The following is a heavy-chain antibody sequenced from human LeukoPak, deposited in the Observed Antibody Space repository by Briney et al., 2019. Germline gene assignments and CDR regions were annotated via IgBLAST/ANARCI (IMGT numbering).Heavy chain of an antibody. V-gene: IGHV4-38-2*01. CDR2: IYHSGST. Sequence: ASETLSLTCAVSGCSISSGYYWGWIRQPPGKGLEWIGSIYHSGSTYYNPSLKSRVTISVDTSKNQFSLKLSSVTAADTAVYYCARGRSDWFDPWGQGTLVTVSS. J-gene: IGHJ5*02. CDR1: GCSISSGYY. CDR3: ARGRSDWFDP.